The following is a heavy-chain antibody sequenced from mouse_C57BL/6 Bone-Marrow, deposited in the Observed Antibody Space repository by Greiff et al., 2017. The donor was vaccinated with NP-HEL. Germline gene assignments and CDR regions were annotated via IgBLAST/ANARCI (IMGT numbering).Heavy chain of an antibody. CDR1: GYTFTSYW. CDR3: ARPPPYDGYYPWYFDV. Sequence: QVQLQQPGTELVKPGASVKLSCKASGYTFTSYWMHWVKQRPGQGLEWIGNINPSNGGTNYNEKFKSKATLTVDKSSSTAYMQLSSLTSEDSAVYYCARPPPYDGYYPWYFDVWGTGTTVTVSS. CDR2: INPSNGGT. J-gene: IGHJ1*03. D-gene: IGHD2-3*01. V-gene: IGHV1-53*01.